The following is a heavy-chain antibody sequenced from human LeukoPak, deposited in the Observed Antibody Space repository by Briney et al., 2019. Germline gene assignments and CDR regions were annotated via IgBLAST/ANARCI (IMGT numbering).Heavy chain of an antibody. CDR1: GFTFSSYA. V-gene: IGHV3-23*01. CDR3: AKDYRDDDYGDYSDY. Sequence: GGSLRLSCAASGFTFSSYAMSWVRQAPGEGLEWVSAISGSGGSTYYADSVKGRFTISRDNSKNTLYLQMSSLRAEDTAVYYCAKDYRDDDYGDYSDYWGQGTLVTVSS. J-gene: IGHJ4*02. D-gene: IGHD4-17*01. CDR2: ISGSGGST.